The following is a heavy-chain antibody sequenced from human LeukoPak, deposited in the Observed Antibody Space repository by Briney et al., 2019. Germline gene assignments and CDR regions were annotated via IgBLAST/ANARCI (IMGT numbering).Heavy chain of an antibody. Sequence: ASVKVSFKSSGGTFSSYAISWVRQPPGQGLEWMGGIIPIFGTANYAQKFQGRVTITADESTSTAYMELSSLRSEDTAVYYCASTHDNVVVPAAIYYYYGMDVWGQGTTVTVSS. J-gene: IGHJ6*02. V-gene: IGHV1-69*13. CDR3: ASTHDNVVVPAAIYYYYGMDV. CDR1: GGTFSSYA. D-gene: IGHD2-2*01. CDR2: IIPIFGTA.